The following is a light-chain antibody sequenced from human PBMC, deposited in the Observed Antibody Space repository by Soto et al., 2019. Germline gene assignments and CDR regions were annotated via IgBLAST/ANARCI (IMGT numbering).Light chain of an antibody. CDR3: QQRSDWPT. CDR2: DAS. J-gene: IGKJ4*01. CDR1: QSVSASY. V-gene: IGKV3D-20*02. Sequence: EIVLTQSPGTLSLSPGERVTLSCRASQSVSASYLGWYQQKSGQAPRLLIYDASSRATGIPARFSGSGSGTDFTLTISNLEPEDFAVYYCQQRSDWPTFGGGTTVEIK.